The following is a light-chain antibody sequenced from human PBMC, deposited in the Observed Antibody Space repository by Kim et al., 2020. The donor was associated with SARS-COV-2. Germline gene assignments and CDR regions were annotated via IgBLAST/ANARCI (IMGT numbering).Light chain of an antibody. CDR3: LQDSRYPRT. V-gene: IGKV1-6*01. CDR1: QAIRNE. Sequence: ASTGDKVTITSRASQAIRNELGWYQQKPGKAPKVLIYAASTLQSGVPSRFSGSGSGTDFTLTISSLQPEDFATYYCLQDSRYPRTFGQGTKVDIK. CDR2: AAS. J-gene: IGKJ1*01.